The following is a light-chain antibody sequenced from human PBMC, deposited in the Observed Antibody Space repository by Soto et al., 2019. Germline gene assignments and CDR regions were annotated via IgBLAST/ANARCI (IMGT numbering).Light chain of an antibody. CDR2: GAS. V-gene: IGKV3-15*01. CDR1: QSISTN. J-gene: IGKJ5*01. Sequence: IVMTQSPATLSVSPGERATLSCRASQSISTNLAWYHQKPGQAPRLLIYGASTRATGIPDRFSGSGSGTEFTLTISSLQPEDFATYYCQQHGQWPITFGQGTRLEIK. CDR3: QQHGQWPIT.